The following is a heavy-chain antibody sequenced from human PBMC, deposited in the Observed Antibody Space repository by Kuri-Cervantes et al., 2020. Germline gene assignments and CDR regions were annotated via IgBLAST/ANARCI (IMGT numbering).Heavy chain of an antibody. D-gene: IGHD6-19*01. V-gene: IGHV1-24*01. CDR1: GYTFTSYY. CDR3: ATDKLYSSGWSVWLWYFDL. J-gene: IGHJ2*01. Sequence: ASVKVSCKASGYTFTSYYMHWVRQAPGKGLEWMGGFDPEDGETIYAQKFQGRVTMTEDTSTDTAYMELSSLRSEDTAVYYCATDKLYSSGWSVWLWYFDLWGRGTLVTVSS. CDR2: FDPEDGET.